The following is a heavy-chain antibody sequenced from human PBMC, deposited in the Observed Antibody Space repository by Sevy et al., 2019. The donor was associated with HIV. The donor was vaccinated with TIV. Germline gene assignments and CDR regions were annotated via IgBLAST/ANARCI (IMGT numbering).Heavy chain of an antibody. CDR2: IFSSGST. CDR1: GFTVNDKY. D-gene: IGHD6-19*01. V-gene: IGHV3-66*02. J-gene: IGHJ4*02. Sequence: GPLRLSCAISGFTVNDKYIIWVRQAPGKGLEWVSVIFSSGSTYYADSAKGRFTISRDNSKNTVDLQMNSVRAEDTAVYYCVSLFLSYRSGWSYFDYWGQGTLVTVSS. CDR3: VSLFLSYRSGWSYFDY.